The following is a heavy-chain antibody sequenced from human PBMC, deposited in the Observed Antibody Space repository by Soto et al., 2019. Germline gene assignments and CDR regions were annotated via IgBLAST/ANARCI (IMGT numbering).Heavy chain of an antibody. CDR2: IYWDDDK. J-gene: IGHJ4*02. CDR3: AHGSGWLSDY. V-gene: IGHV2-5*02. D-gene: IGHD6-19*01. CDR1: GFSLSSPAVG. Sequence: QITLKESGPTLVKPTQTLTLTCTFSGFSLSSPAVGVNWIRQPPGKALEWLALIYWDDDKQYSPSLRSRLTITEDTSKNQVVLTMTNMDPVVTATYYCAHGSGWLSDYWGQGTLVTVSS.